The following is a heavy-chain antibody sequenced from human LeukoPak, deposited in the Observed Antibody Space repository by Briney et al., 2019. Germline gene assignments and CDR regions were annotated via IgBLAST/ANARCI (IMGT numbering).Heavy chain of an antibody. CDR3: AIDMVGYCGGVTCYSEAY. Sequence: ASVKVSCKVSGYSLTALSMHWVRQAPGKGLEWMGGFDPEAGKTMYAEKLDGRLTVTDDTSTDTAYMQLSSLRLEDTAVYYCAIDMVGYCGGVTCYSEAYWGQGTLVTVSS. CDR2: FDPEAGKT. J-gene: IGHJ4*02. CDR1: GYSLTALS. D-gene: IGHD2-21*01. V-gene: IGHV1-24*01.